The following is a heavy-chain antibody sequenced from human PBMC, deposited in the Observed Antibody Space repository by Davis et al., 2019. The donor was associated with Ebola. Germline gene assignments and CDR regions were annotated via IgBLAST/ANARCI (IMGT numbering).Heavy chain of an antibody. CDR3: ARGWFRSGMDV. CDR2: PYYYSKWYN. Sequence: PSETLSLTCAISGDSVSGSSGAWNWIRQSPSRGLEWLGRPYYYSKWYNDYAASVRSRIAVNPDTSKNQFSLLLNSVTPEDTAIYYCARGWFRSGMDVWGQGTTITVSS. J-gene: IGHJ6*02. V-gene: IGHV6-1*01. CDR1: GDSVSGSSGA. D-gene: IGHD6-19*01.